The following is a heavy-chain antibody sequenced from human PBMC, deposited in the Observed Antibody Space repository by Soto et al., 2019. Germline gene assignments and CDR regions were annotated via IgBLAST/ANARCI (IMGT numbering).Heavy chain of an antibody. CDR3: ARERGVVVVPAAMYDY. J-gene: IGHJ4*02. CDR2: ISSSGSII. Sequence: GGSLRLSCAASGFTFSDYYMSWIRQAPGKGLEWVSYISSSGSIIYYADSVKGRFTISRDNAKNSLYLQMNSLRAEDTAVYYCARERGVVVVPAAMYDYRGQGTLVTVSS. V-gene: IGHV3-11*01. D-gene: IGHD2-2*01. CDR1: GFTFSDYY.